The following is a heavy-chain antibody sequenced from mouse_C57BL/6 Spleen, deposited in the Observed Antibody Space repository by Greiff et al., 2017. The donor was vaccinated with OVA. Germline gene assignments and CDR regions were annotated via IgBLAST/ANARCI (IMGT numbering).Heavy chain of an antibody. Sequence: EVQVVQSGGGLVMPGGSLKLSCAASGFTFSSYAMSWVRQTPGKRLEWVATISDCDSYTNYQDNVKGRFTIARDNAKNNLYLQMSHLKSEDTAMYERARDDCSFDYWGQGTTLTVSS. CDR1: GFTFSSYA. D-gene: IGHD6-1*01. CDR2: ISDCDSYT. V-gene: IGHV5-4*01. CDR3: ARDDCSFDY. J-gene: IGHJ2*01.